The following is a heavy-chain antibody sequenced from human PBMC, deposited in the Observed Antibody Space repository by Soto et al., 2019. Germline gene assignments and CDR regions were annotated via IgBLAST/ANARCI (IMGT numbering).Heavy chain of an antibody. CDR1: GFTFSNAW. CDR2: IKTKTDGSTT. D-gene: IGHD3-16*01. J-gene: IGHJ4*02. Sequence: EVQVVESGGGLVKPGGSLRLSCAASGFTFSNAWMSWVRQAPGKGLEWVGLIKTKTDGSTTDYAAPVKGRFSISRDDSRRTVYLPMMSLKPEDTAVYYCMRYYGDSYATDSWGQGTLVTVSS. CDR3: MRYYGDSYATDS. V-gene: IGHV3-15*01.